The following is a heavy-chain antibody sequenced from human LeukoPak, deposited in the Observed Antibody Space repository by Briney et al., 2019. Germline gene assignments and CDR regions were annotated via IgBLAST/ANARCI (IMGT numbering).Heavy chain of an antibody. CDR2: IFGSGSTI. CDR3: AREGDITGAAGTEFDS. J-gene: IGHJ4*02. CDR1: GFIVSSKY. D-gene: IGHD1-1*01. Sequence: WGALRLSCAASGFIVSSKYIRWVRQAPGKGLGWVLYIFGSGSTIYYSDSVKGRFTVFRDNAENSLYLQMNSLRAEDTAVYYCAREGDITGAAGTEFDSWGQGALVTVSS. V-gene: IGHV3-48*01.